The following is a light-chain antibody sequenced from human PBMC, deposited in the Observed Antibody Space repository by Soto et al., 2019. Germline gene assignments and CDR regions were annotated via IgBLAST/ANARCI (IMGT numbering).Light chain of an antibody. V-gene: IGKV1-5*01. J-gene: IGKJ1*01. CDR2: DAS. CDR1: QSINNR. CDR3: QQYNSYWT. Sequence: DIQMTQSPSTLSASVGDRVTITCRASQSINNRLAWYQQKPGRAPKVLIYDASRLESGVPSRFSGSGSGTEFTLTISSLQPDDFATYYCQQYNSYWTFGQGTKVEIK.